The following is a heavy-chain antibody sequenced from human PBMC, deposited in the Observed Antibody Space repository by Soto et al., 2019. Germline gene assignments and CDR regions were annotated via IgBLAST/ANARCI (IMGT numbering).Heavy chain of an antibody. D-gene: IGHD3-9*01. Sequence: QVQLQESGPGLVKPSETLSLTCTVSGGSVSSGSYYWSWIRQPPGKGLEWIGYIYYSGSTNYNPSLKSRVTIAVDTSKSQFALKLSSVTAADTAVYYCARTHRITRYFRQDDYWGQGTLVTVSS. CDR2: IYYSGST. CDR3: ARTHRITRYFRQDDY. V-gene: IGHV4-61*01. J-gene: IGHJ4*02. CDR1: GGSVSSGSYY.